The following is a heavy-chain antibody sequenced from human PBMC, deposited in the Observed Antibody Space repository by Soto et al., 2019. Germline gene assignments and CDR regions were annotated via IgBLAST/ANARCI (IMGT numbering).Heavy chain of an antibody. Sequence: QVQLVQSGTEVKKPGSSVKVSCKASGGTFGTYLISWLRQAPGQGLEWMGGISPMSGTTDYAQEFQGRVTITADELTTTAYLELSSLRSDDTAVYYCARDPMSVAAAGRLDWFDPWGQGTLVTVSS. V-gene: IGHV1-69*01. J-gene: IGHJ5*02. D-gene: IGHD6-13*01. CDR1: GGTFGTYL. CDR2: ISPMSGTT. CDR3: ARDPMSVAAAGRLDWFDP.